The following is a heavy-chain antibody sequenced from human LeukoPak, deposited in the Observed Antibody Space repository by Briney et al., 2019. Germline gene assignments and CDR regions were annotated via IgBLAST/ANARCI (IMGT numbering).Heavy chain of an antibody. D-gene: IGHD3-9*01. J-gene: IGHJ4*02. V-gene: IGHV3-23*01. CDR3: AKWGDYDVLTGYYVSDY. CDR1: GFTFSNYG. Sequence: GASLRLSCAASGFTFSNYGMSWVRQAPGKGLEWVSAITGSGGNTYYADSVKGRFTISRDNSKNTVFLQMNSLRAEDTAVYYCAKWGDYDVLTGYYVSDYWGQGTLVTVSS. CDR2: ITGSGGNT.